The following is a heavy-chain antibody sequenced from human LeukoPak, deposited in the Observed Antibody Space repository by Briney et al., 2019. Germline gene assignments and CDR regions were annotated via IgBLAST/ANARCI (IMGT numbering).Heavy chain of an antibody. Sequence: ASVKVSCKASGGTFSSYAISWVRQAPGQGLEWMGGIIPIFGTANYAQKFQGRVTITADESTSTAYMELSSLRSEDTAVYYCARGGGAGIVGATYRAPGYYYYMDVWGKGTTVTVSS. CDR1: GGTFSSYA. D-gene: IGHD1-26*01. J-gene: IGHJ6*03. CDR2: IIPIFGTA. V-gene: IGHV1-69*13. CDR3: ARGGGAGIVGATYRAPGYYYYMDV.